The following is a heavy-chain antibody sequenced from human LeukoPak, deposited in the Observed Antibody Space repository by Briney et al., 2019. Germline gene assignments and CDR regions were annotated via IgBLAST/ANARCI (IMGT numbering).Heavy chain of an antibody. CDR3: ARDPGYSSSWYFDY. J-gene: IGHJ4*02. D-gene: IGHD6-13*01. V-gene: IGHV1-2*02. Sequence: ASVKVSCKASGYTFTGYYMHWVRQAPGQGLEWMGWINPNSGDTNYAQKFQGRVTMTRDTSISTAYMELSRLRSDDTAVYYCARDPGYSSSWYFDYWGQGTLVTVSS. CDR2: INPNSGDT. CDR1: GYTFTGYY.